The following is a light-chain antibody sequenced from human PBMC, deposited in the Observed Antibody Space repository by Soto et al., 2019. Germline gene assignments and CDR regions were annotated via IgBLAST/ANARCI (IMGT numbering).Light chain of an antibody. Sequence: QSVLTQPASVSGSPGQSITISCTGTSSDVGGYAYVSWYQQHPDKAPKLMIYEVSNRPSGVSNRFSGSKSGNTASLTISGLQAEDEADYYCSSYTISSTLVFGGGTQLTVL. J-gene: IGLJ3*02. CDR2: EVS. CDR3: SSYTISSTLV. V-gene: IGLV2-14*01. CDR1: SSDVGGYAY.